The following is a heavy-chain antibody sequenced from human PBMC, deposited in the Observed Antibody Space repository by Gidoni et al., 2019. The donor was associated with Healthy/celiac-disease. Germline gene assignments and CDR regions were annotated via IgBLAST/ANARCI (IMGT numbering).Heavy chain of an antibody. Sequence: EVQLVESGGGLVKPGGSLRLSCAASGFTFGNAWMSWVRQAPGKGLEWVGRIKSKTDGGTTDYAAPVKGRFTISRDDSKNTLYLQMNSLKTEDTAVYYCTTAPIVVVPAAIAFDIWGQGTMVTVSS. V-gene: IGHV3-15*01. D-gene: IGHD2-2*01. J-gene: IGHJ3*02. CDR3: TTAPIVVVPAAIAFDI. CDR2: IKSKTDGGTT. CDR1: GFTFGNAW.